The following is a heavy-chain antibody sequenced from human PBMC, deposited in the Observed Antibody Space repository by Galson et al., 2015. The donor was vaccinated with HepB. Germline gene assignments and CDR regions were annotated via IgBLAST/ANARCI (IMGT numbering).Heavy chain of an antibody. CDR2: ISSSSSYI. V-gene: IGHV3-21*01. Sequence: SLRLSCAASGFTFSSYSMNWVRQAPGKGLEWVSSISSSSSYIYYADSVKGRFTISRDNAKNSLYLQMNSLRAEDTAVYYCARAFTGSNTCSSTSCYSGAWGQGTLVTVSS. CDR1: GFTFSSYS. CDR3: ARAFTGSNTCSSTSCYSGA. D-gene: IGHD2-2*01. J-gene: IGHJ4*02.